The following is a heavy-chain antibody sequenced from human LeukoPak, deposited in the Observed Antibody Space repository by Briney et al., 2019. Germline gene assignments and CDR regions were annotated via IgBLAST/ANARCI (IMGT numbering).Heavy chain of an antibody. CDR3: ARSSWGAFDI. CDR1: GFTFSDHY. CDR2: TRNKANSYTT. V-gene: IGHV3-72*01. D-gene: IGHD6-6*01. J-gene: IGHJ3*02. Sequence: GGSLRLSCAASGFTFSDHYMYWVRQAPGKGLEWVGRTRNKANSYTTEYAASVKGRFTISRDDSKNSLYLQMNSLKTEDTAVYYCARSSWGAFDIWGQGTMVTVSS.